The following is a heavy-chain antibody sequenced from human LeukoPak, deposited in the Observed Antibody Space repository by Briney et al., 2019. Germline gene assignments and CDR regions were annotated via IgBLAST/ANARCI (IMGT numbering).Heavy chain of an antibody. CDR1: GFIFGDYG. CDR3: VRASFSGRNRYYNYGLDV. Sequence: PGGSLRLSCAASGFIFGDYGMHWVRQAPGKGPEWVALIWNDGGKKYYADSVKGRLTISRDNSKNSLYLQMNNLRAEDTAVYYCVRASFSGRNRYYNYGLDVWGQGTTVTVSS. V-gene: IGHV3-33*01. D-gene: IGHD3-10*01. CDR2: IWNDGGKK. J-gene: IGHJ6*02.